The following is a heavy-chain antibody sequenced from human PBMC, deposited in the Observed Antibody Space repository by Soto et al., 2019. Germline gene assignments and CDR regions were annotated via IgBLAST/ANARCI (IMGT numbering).Heavy chain of an antibody. CDR3: ARDIDY. Sequence: GGSLRLSCSASGFTFSSYAMHWVRQAPGKGLEYISAISGNGDTTYYADSVKGRFTMSRDDVKNTLFLQMNSLRVEDTAVYYCARDIDYCGQGTLVTVSS. V-gene: IGHV3-64*04. J-gene: IGHJ4*02. CDR1: GFTFSSYA. CDR2: ISGNGDTT.